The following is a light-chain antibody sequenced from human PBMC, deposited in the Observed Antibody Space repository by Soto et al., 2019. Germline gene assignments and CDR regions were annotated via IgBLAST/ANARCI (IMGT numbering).Light chain of an antibody. J-gene: IGKJ5*01. Sequence: EIVLTQSPATLSLSPGERATLSCRASQTVSSNYLAWCQQRPGQAPRLLIYGASTRAAGIPDRFSGSGSGTDFTLTISSLEPEDFAVYYCQQRYNWPVTFGQGTRLEIK. CDR2: GAS. CDR3: QQRYNWPVT. CDR1: QTVSSNY. V-gene: IGKV3D-20*02.